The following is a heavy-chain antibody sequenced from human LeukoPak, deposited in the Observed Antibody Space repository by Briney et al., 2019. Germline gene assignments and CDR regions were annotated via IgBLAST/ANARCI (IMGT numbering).Heavy chain of an antibody. CDR2: IYNGGST. CDR1: GFTVSSNY. V-gene: IGHV3-66*02. D-gene: IGHD6-13*01. Sequence: PGGSLRLSCATSGFTVSSNYMNWVRQAPGKGLEWVSVIYNGGSTYYADSVKGRFTISRDNSKNTLYFQMSSLRAEDTAVYYCARGLAGTFSFDYWGQGVLVTVSS. CDR3: ARGLAGTFSFDY. J-gene: IGHJ4*02.